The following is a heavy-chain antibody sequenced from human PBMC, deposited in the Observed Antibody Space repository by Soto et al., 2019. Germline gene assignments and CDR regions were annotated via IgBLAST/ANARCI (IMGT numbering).Heavy chain of an antibody. CDR1: GYTLTSYG. V-gene: IGHV1-18*01. CDR3: ARRSGTTRNSRYYYYYYMDV. J-gene: IGHJ6*03. D-gene: IGHD1-1*01. Sequence: GASVKVSCKASGYTLTSYGISWVRQAPGQGLEWMGWISAYNGNTNYAQKLQGRVTMTTDTSTSTAYMELRSLRSDDTAVYYCARRSGTTRNSRYYYYYYMDVWGKGTTVTVSS. CDR2: ISAYNGNT.